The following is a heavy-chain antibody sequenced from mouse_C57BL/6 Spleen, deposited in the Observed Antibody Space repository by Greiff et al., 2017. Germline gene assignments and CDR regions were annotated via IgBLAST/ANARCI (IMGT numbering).Heavy chain of an antibody. CDR1: GYTFTSYW. Sequence: QVQLQQPGAELVKPGASVKMSCKASGYTFTSYWITWVKQRPGQGLEWIGDIYPGSGSTNYNEKFRSKATLTVDTSSSTAYMQLSSLTSEDSAVYCCTRRKTDYYAMDYWGQGTSVTVSS. CDR3: TRRKTDYYAMDY. J-gene: IGHJ4*01. V-gene: IGHV1-55*01. CDR2: IYPGSGST.